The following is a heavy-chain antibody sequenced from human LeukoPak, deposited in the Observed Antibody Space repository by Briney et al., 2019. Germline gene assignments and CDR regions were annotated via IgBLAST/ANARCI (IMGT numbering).Heavy chain of an antibody. CDR1: GYTFTGYY. V-gene: IGHV1-2*02. CDR2: INPNSGGT. CDR3: ARDLTDILTGSYYFDY. D-gene: IGHD3-9*01. Sequence: ASVKVSCKASGYTFTGYYMHWVRQAPGQGLEWMGWINPNSGGTNYAQKFQGRVTMTRDTSISTAHMELSRLRSDDTAVYYCARDLTDILTGSYYFDYWGQGTLVTVSS. J-gene: IGHJ4*02.